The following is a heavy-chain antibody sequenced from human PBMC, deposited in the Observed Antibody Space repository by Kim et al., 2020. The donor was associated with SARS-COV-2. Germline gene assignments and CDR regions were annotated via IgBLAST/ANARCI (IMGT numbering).Heavy chain of an antibody. CDR3: ARQMEERYSSSWSRGVHFDR. CDR2: IYYSGST. Sequence: SETLSLTCTVSGGSISSSSYYWGWIRQPPGKGLEWIGSIYYSGSTYYNPSLKSRVTISVDTSKNQFSLKLSSVTAADTAVYYCARQMEERYSSSWSRGVHFDRWGRGTLVTVSS. V-gene: IGHV4-39*01. CDR1: GGSISSSSYY. D-gene: IGHD6-13*01. J-gene: IGHJ2*01.